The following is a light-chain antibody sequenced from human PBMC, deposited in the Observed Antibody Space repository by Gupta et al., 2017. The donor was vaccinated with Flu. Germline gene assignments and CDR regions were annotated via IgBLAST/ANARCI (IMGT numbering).Light chain of an antibody. CDR1: SGSVSTSYY. CDR3: VLYMGSGMWV. CDR2: STN. V-gene: IGLV8-61*01. Sequence: QTVVTQEPSFSVSPGGTVTLPCGLSSGSVSTSYYPSWYQQTPGQAPRTLIYSTNTRSSGVPDRFSGSILGNKAALTITGAQEDDESDYYCVLYMGSGMWVFGGGTKLTVL. J-gene: IGLJ3*02.